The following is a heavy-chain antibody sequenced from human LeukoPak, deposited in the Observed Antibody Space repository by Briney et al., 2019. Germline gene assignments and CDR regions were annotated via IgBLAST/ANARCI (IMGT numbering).Heavy chain of an antibody. V-gene: IGHV1-2*02. CDR1: GYTFTGYY. CDR2: INPNSGGT. D-gene: IGHD6-19*01. J-gene: IGHJ4*02. CDR3: ARVRAVAGFKERYYFDY. Sequence: PGGSLRLSCAASGYTFTGYYMHWVRQAPGQGLEWMGWINPNSGGTNYAQKFQGRVTMTRDTSISTAYMELSRLRSDDTAVYYCARVRAVAGFKERYYFDYWGQGTLVTVSS.